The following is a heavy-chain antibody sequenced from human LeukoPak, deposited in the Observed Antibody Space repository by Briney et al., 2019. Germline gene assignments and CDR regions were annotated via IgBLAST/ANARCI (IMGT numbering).Heavy chain of an antibody. Sequence: GGSLRLSCAASGFTFSRYWMSWVRQAPGKGLEWVANIKQDGSEKDYVDSVKGRFTISRGNARNSLYLQMNSLRAEDTAVYYCARGGGYCTNGVCYVSYFFDYWGQGTLVTVSS. V-gene: IGHV3-7*01. CDR3: ARGGGYCTNGVCYVSYFFDY. D-gene: IGHD2-8*01. CDR1: GFTFSRYW. J-gene: IGHJ4*02. CDR2: IKQDGSEK.